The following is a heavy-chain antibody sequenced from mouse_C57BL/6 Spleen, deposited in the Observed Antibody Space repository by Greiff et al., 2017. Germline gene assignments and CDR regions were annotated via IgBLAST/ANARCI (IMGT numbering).Heavy chain of an antibody. CDR1: GYAFTNYL. CDR2: INPGSGGT. V-gene: IGHV1-54*01. J-gene: IGHJ4*01. Sequence: QVQLQQSGAELVRPGTSVKVSCKASGYAFTNYLIEWVKQRPGQGLEWIGVINPGSGGTNYNEKFKGKATLTADKSSSTAYMQLSSLTSEDSAVYFCARSGVTTGGYAMDYWGQGTSVTVSS. CDR3: ARSGVTTGGYAMDY. D-gene: IGHD2-2*01.